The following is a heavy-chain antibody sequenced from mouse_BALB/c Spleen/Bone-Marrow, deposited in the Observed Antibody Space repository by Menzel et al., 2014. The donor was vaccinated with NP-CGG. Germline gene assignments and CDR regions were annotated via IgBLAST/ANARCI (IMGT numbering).Heavy chain of an antibody. V-gene: IGHV5-17*02. CDR3: TRGGNWEDFDY. D-gene: IGHD4-1*01. CDR2: ISSGSITI. J-gene: IGHJ2*02. CDR1: GFSFSSFG. Sequence: EVKVVESGGGLAQPGGSRKLSCSASGFSFSSFGMHWVRQAPEKGLEWVAYISSGSITIFYADTVKGRFTISRDNPKNTLFLQMTSLRSEDTAMYYCTRGGNWEDFDYWGQGTSLTVSS.